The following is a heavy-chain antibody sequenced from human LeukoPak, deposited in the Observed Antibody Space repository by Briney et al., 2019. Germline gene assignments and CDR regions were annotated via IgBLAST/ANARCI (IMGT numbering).Heavy chain of an antibody. Sequence: GGSLRLSCTASRFTFSSYWMNWVRQAPGKGLEWVANIKQDGSQKYYVDSVKGRFTISRDNAKNSLYLQMNSLRAEDTAVYYCARDKVAAIWYFDYWGQGTLVTVSS. V-gene: IGHV3-7*01. D-gene: IGHD2-15*01. CDR2: IKQDGSQK. J-gene: IGHJ4*02. CDR1: RFTFSSYW. CDR3: ARDKVAAIWYFDY.